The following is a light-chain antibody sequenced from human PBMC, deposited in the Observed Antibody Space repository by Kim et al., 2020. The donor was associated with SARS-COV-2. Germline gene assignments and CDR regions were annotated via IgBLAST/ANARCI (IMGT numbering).Light chain of an antibody. V-gene: IGLV6-57*03. Sequence: GKTGTLSSTRRRGCLANKHVQWDQQRPDRGPTTVFYEDKPRPSGGPDRFSGSIGSPSNPASLTISGLKTEDEADYYCQSYDSSNWVFGGGTKLTVL. CDR3: QSYDSSNWV. J-gene: IGLJ3*02. CDR2: EDK. CDR1: RGCLANKH.